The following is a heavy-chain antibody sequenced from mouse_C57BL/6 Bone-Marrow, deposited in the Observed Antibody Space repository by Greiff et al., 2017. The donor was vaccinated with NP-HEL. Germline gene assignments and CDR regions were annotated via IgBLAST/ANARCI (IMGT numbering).Heavy chain of an antibody. V-gene: IGHV1-52*01. J-gene: IGHJ2*01. CDR2: IDPSDSET. D-gene: IGHD2-3*01. CDR1: GYTFTSYW. Sequence: VQLQQPGAELVRPGSSVKLSCKASGYTFTSYWMHWVKQRPIQGLEWIGNIDPSDSETHYNQKFKDKATLTVDKSSSTAYMQLSSLTSEDSAVYYCARDGGLLDYFDYWGQGTTLTVSS. CDR3: ARDGGLLDYFDY.